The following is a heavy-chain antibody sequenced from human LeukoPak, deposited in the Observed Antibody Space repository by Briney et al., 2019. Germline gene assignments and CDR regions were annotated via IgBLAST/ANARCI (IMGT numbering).Heavy chain of an antibody. CDR1: GYTFNGYY. CDR2: IIPIFGTA. D-gene: IGHD7-27*01. Sequence: GASVKVSCKASGYTFNGYYMHWVRQAPGQGLEWMGGIIPIFGTANYAQKFQGRVTITADESTSTAYMELSSLRSEDTAVYYCASPLPRNYYYYGMDVWGQGTTVTVSS. V-gene: IGHV1-69*13. J-gene: IGHJ6*02. CDR3: ASPLPRNYYYYGMDV.